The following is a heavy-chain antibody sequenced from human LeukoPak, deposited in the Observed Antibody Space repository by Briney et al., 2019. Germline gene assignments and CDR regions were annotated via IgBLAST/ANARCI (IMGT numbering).Heavy chain of an antibody. V-gene: IGHV3-23*01. CDR1: GFTFSSYA. J-gene: IGHJ4*02. CDR3: ARADSSGYYYLLDY. CDR2: ITGSGGTT. D-gene: IGHD3-22*01. Sequence: GGSLRLSCATSGFTFSSYAMSWVRQAPGKGLEWVSAITGSGGTTSYADSVKGRFTISRDNSKNTLYLQMNSLRAEDTAVYYCARADSSGYYYLLDYWGQGTLVTVSS.